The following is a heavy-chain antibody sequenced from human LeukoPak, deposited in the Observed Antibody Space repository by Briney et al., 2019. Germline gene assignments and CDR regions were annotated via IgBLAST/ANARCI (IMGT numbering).Heavy chain of an antibody. Sequence: GGSLRLSCAASGFTFSSYEMNWVRQAPGKGLEWVSYISSSGSTIYYADSVKGRFTISRDNAKNSLYLQMNSLRAEDTAVYYCARDTSGDRDYGDYSSVPRFEDYGMDVWGQGTTVTVSS. D-gene: IGHD4-17*01. J-gene: IGHJ6*02. CDR3: ARDTSGDRDYGDYSSVPRFEDYGMDV. CDR2: ISSSGSTI. CDR1: GFTFSSYE. V-gene: IGHV3-48*03.